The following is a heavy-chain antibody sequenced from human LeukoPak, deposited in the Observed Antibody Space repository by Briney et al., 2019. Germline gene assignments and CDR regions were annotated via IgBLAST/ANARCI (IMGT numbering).Heavy chain of an antibody. D-gene: IGHD2-2*01. V-gene: IGHV1-69*05. J-gene: IGHJ3*02. CDR2: IIPIFGTA. Sequence: GASVKVSCTASGGTFSSYAISWVRQAPGQGLEWMGGIIPIFGTANYAQKFQGRVTITTDESTSTAYMELSSLRSEDTAVYYCARGIPAAHGDAFDIWGQGTMVTVSS. CDR1: GGTFSSYA. CDR3: ARGIPAAHGDAFDI.